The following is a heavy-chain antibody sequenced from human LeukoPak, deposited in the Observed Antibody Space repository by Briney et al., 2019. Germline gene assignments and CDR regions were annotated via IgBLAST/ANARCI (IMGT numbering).Heavy chain of an antibody. Sequence: SETLSLTCTVSGYSISSGYYWGWIRQPPGKGLEWIGSIYHSGSTYYNPSLKSRVTISVDTSKNQFSLKLSSVTAADTAVYYCARASSGWSHYFDYWGQGTLVTVSS. J-gene: IGHJ4*02. CDR1: GYSISSGYY. D-gene: IGHD6-19*01. CDR2: IYHSGST. CDR3: ARASSGWSHYFDY. V-gene: IGHV4-38-2*02.